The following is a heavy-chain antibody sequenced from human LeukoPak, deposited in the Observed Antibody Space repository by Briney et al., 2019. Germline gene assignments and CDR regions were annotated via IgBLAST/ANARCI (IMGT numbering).Heavy chain of an antibody. V-gene: IGHV4-4*09. D-gene: IGHD2-2*01. CDR3: ARYHCGSTYCPGVDF. Sequence: PPETLSLTCTVSGGSISSYYWSWIRQPPGKGLEWIGYIWNSGNSYYNPSLSSRVIISADSSKSTFSLKLSSVTAADTAVYYCARYHCGSTYCPGVDFYGQGTLVTVSS. J-gene: IGHJ4*02. CDR1: GGSISSYY. CDR2: IWNSGNS.